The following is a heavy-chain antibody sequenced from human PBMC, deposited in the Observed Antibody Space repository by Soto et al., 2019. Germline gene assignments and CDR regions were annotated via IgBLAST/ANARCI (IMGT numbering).Heavy chain of an antibody. J-gene: IGHJ6*02. CDR1: GGSFSGYY. D-gene: IGHD3-22*01. V-gene: IGHV4-34*01. CDR2: INHSGST. Sequence: SETLSLTCAVYGGSFSGYYWSWIRQPPGKGLEWIGEINHSGSTNYNPSLKSRVTISVDTSKNQFSLKLSSVTAADTAVYYCARVPLTYYYDSSGYFRHMDVWGQGTTVTVSS. CDR3: ARVPLTYYYDSSGYFRHMDV.